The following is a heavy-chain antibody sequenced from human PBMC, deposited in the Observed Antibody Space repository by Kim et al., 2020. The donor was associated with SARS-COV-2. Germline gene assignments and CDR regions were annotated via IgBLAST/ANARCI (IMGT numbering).Heavy chain of an antibody. J-gene: IGHJ4*02. CDR1: GFTFSSYA. CDR2: IYSGGSST. V-gene: IGHV3-23*03. D-gene: IGHD3-10*01. Sequence: GGSLRLSCAASGFTFSSYAMSWVRPAPGKGLEWVSVIYSGGSSTYYAYSVKGRFTISRDNSKNTLYLQMNSLRAEDTAVYYCAKCPMFRGVILRSYNDYWGQGTLVTVSS. CDR3: AKCPMFRGVILRSYNDY.